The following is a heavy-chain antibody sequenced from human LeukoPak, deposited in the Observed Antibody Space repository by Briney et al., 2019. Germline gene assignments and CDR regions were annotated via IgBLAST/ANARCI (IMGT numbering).Heavy chain of an antibody. V-gene: IGHV3-23*01. Sequence: PGGSLRPSCAASGFTFSSYAMSWVRQAPGKGLEWASAISGSGGSTYYADSVKGRFTISRDNSKNTLYLQMNSLRAEDTAVYYCAKVLREWELLPFDYWGQGTLVTVSS. CDR2: ISGSGGST. CDR1: GFTFSSYA. CDR3: AKVLREWELLPFDY. D-gene: IGHD1-26*01. J-gene: IGHJ4*02.